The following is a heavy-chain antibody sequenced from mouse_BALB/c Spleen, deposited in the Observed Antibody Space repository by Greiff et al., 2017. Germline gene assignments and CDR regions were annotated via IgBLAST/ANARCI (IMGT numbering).Heavy chain of an antibody. Sequence: EVQLVESGGGLVQPGGSRKLSCAASGFTFSSFGMHWVRQAPEKGLEWVAYISSGSSTIYYADTVKGRFTISRDNPKNTLFLQMTSLRSEDTAMYYCARSSYYYGSTPFAYWGQGTLVTVSA. D-gene: IGHD1-1*01. CDR1: GFTFSSFG. CDR2: ISSGSSTI. J-gene: IGHJ3*01. CDR3: ARSSYYYGSTPFAY. V-gene: IGHV5-17*02.